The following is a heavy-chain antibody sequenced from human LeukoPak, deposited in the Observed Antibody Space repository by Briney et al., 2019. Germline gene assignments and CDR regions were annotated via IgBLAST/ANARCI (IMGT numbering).Heavy chain of an antibody. D-gene: IGHD6-13*01. V-gene: IGHV4-4*07. CDR3: ARDHVIIAAAGVCCWFDP. CDR2: IYTSGST. J-gene: IGHJ5*02. CDR1: GGSISSYY. Sequence: SETLSLTCTVSGGSISSYYWSWIRQPAGKGLEWIGRIYTSGSTNYNPSLKSRVTMSVDTSKNQFSLKLSSVTAADTAVYYCARDHVIIAAAGVCCWFDPWGQGTLVTVSS.